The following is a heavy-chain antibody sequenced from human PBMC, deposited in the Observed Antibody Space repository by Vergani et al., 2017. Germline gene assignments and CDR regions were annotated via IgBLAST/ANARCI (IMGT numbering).Heavy chain of an antibody. CDR2: IYYSGST. CDR3: ARYPCSGGSCYSDY. J-gene: IGHJ4*02. V-gene: IGHV4-59*01. D-gene: IGHD2-15*01. Sequence: QVQLQESGPGLVKPSETLSLTCTVSGGSISSYYWSWNRQPPGKGLEWIGYIYYSGSTNYNPSLKSRVTISVDTSKNQFSLKLSSVTAADTAVYYCARYPCSGGSCYSDYWGQGTLVTVSS. CDR1: GGSISSYY.